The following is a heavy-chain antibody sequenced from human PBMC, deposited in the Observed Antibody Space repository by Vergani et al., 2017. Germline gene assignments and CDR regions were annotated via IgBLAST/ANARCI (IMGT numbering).Heavy chain of an antibody. J-gene: IGHJ3*02. CDR2: IQYDGSDI. CDR1: GFSVSNSG. Sequence: QVQLVESGGGVVQPGGSLRLSCVASGFSVSNSGMHWVRQTPGKGLEWVAFIQYDGSDIFYGDFVEGRFTISRDNSKNSLYLQMRSRGFDETAVYYCARGMTTETTDLDGWDIWGKGTMVSVSS. V-gene: IGHV3-30*02. CDR3: ARGMTTETTDLDGWDI. D-gene: IGHD4-17*01.